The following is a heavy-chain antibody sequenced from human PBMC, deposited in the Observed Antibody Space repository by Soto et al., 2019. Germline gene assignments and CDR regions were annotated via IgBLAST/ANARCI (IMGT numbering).Heavy chain of an antibody. D-gene: IGHD3-22*01. CDR3: ARGAYYDSSGYYYVNGYFDY. CDR1: GFTSSSYG. J-gene: IGHJ4*02. CDR2: IWYDGSNK. V-gene: IGHV3-33*01. Sequence: PGGSLRLSCAASGFTSSSYGMHWVRQAPGKGLEWVAVIWYDGSNKYYADSVKGRFTISRDNSKNTLYLQMNSLRAEDTAVYYCARGAYYDSSGYYYVNGYFDYWGQGTLVTVSS.